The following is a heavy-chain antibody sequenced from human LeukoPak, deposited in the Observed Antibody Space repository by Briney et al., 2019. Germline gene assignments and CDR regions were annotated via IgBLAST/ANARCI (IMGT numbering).Heavy chain of an antibody. V-gene: IGHV4-34*01. D-gene: IGHD6-19*01. CDR3: ASGVAVATTAGGTYYFDY. J-gene: IGHJ4*02. Sequence: SETLSLTCAVYGRSLSGYYWSWIRQPPGKGLEWIREINHSGSTNYNPSLKSRVTISVDTSKNQFSLKLSSVTAADTAVYYCASGVAVATTAGGTYYFDYWGQGTLVTVSS. CDR2: INHSGST. CDR1: GRSLSGYY.